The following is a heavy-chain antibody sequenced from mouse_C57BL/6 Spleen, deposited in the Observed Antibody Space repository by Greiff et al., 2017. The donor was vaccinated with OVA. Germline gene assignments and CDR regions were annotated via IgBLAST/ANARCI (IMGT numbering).Heavy chain of an antibody. J-gene: IGHJ3*01. Sequence: EVKLMESGGGLVKPGGSLKLSCAASGFTFSSYAMSWVRQTPEKRLEWVATISDGGSYTYYPDNVKGRFTISRDNAKNNLYLQMSHLKSEDTARYYCARAPDGYYPAWFAYWGQGTLVTVSA. D-gene: IGHD2-3*01. CDR2: ISDGGSYT. V-gene: IGHV5-4*03. CDR1: GFTFSSYA. CDR3: ARAPDGYYPAWFAY.